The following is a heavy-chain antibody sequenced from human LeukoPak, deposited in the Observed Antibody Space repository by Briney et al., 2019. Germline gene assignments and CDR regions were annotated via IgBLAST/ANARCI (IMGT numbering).Heavy chain of an antibody. J-gene: IGHJ4*02. CDR1: GFTFSSYG. CDR3: AKDGPAASCDY. D-gene: IGHD2-2*01. V-gene: IGHV3-30*18. CDR2: ISYDGSNK. Sequence: GRSLRLSCAASGFTFSSYGMHWVRQAPGKGLEWVAVISYDGSNKYYADSVKGRFTISRDNSKNTLYLQMNSLRAEDTAVYYCAKDGPAASCDYWGQGTLVTVSS.